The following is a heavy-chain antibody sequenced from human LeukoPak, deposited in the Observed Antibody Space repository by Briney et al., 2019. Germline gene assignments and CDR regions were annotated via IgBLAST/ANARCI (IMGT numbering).Heavy chain of an antibody. CDR2: MNPNSGNT. CDR1: GYTFTSYD. CDR3: TRGEIGYYAMDV. V-gene: IGHV1-8*03. Sequence: ASVKVSCKASGYTFTSYDINWVRQATGQGLEWMGWMNPNSGNTGYTQKFQGRVTITRNTSISTAYMELSSLRSEDTAVYYCTRGEIGYYAMDVWGKGTRSPSPQ. D-gene: IGHD3-3*01. J-gene: IGHJ6*04.